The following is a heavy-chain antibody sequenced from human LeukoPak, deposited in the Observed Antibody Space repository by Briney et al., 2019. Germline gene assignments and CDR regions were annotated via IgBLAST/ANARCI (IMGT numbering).Heavy chain of an antibody. V-gene: IGHV4-4*07. CDR3: AREYDYYYGSGEFDY. CDR2: IYPSGRP. J-gene: IGHJ4*02. D-gene: IGHD3-10*01. Sequence: SETLSLTCAVSGGSLSSDYGSWIREPAGKGLGWIGRIYPSGRPTSTPSPHSRVPLSVDASPNQFSLKLSSAPAADTAVYSCAREYDYYYGSGEFDYWGQGTLVTVS. CDR1: GGSLSSDY.